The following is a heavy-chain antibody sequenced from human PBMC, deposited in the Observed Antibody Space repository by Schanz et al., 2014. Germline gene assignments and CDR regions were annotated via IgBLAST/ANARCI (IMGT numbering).Heavy chain of an antibody. J-gene: IGHJ4*01. CDR2: ISGTTTYT. CDR1: GFTFSDYY. CDR3: AREQIMAAAGLVDY. D-gene: IGHD6-13*01. V-gene: IGHV3-11*05. Sequence: QVQLVESGGGLVKPGGSLRLSCAASGFTFSDYYMRWIRQAPGTGLEWVSYISGTTTYTNYADSVKGRFTISRDNAKNSLYLQMNSLRAEDAAVDYCAREQIMAAAGLVDYWGHGTLVTVSS.